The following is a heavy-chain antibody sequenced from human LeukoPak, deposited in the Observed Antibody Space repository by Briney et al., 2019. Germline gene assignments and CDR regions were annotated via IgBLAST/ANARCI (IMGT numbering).Heavy chain of an antibody. Sequence: PSETLSLTCTVSGGSISSSSYYWGWIRQPPGKGLEWIGSIYYSGSTYYNPSLKSRVTISVDTSKNQFSLKLSSVTAADTAVYYCARADDYGDITFDYWGQGTLVTVSS. CDR2: IYYSGST. J-gene: IGHJ4*02. D-gene: IGHD4-17*01. CDR3: ARADDYGDITFDY. CDR1: GGSISSSSYY. V-gene: IGHV4-39*07.